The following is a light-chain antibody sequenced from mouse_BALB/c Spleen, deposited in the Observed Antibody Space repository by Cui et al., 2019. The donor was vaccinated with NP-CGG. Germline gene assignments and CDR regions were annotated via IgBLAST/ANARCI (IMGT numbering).Light chain of an antibody. V-gene: IGLV1*01. CDR3: ALWYSNHWV. CDR1: SGAVTTSNY. CDR2: VTN. J-gene: IGLJ1*01. Sequence: QAVVTQDSALTTSSGETVTLTSRSCSGAVTTSNYDNWVQKNPDHLYTVLLDVTNNRAPGVPARVSGALSGDKTALTITGAQTEDKAIYFCALWYSNHWVFGGGTKLTVL.